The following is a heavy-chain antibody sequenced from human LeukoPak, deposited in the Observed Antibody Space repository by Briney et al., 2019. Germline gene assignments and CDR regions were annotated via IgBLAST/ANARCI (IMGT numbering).Heavy chain of an antibody. Sequence: PGGSLRLSCAASGFTFSSYSMNWVRQAPGKGLEWVSSISSSSSYIYYADSVKGRFTISRDNAKNSLYLQMNSLRVEDTAVYYCARDNRFASGWADVYWGQGTLVTVSS. J-gene: IGHJ4*02. V-gene: IGHV3-21*01. CDR1: GFTFSSYS. CDR2: ISSSSSYI. D-gene: IGHD6-19*01. CDR3: ARDNRFASGWADVY.